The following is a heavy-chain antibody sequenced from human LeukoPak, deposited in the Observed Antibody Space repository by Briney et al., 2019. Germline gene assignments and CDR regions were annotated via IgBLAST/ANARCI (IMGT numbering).Heavy chain of an antibody. J-gene: IGHJ4*02. V-gene: IGHV7-4-1*02. CDR1: GYIFTSYS. CDR3: ARDLWYDSSGYYSRAFDY. CDR2: INTNTANP. Sequence: ASVKVSCKASGYIFTSYSMNWVGQAPGQGLEWMGWINTNTANPTYAQGFTGRFVFSVDTSVSTAYLQISSLKAEDTAVYYCARDLWYDSSGYYSRAFDYWGQGTLVTVSS. D-gene: IGHD3-22*01.